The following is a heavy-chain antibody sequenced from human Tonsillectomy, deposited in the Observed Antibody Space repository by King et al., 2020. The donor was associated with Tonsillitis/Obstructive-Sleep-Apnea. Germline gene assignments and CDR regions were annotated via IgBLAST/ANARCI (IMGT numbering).Heavy chain of an antibody. D-gene: IGHD3-22*01. Sequence: VQLVESGGGLVKPGGSLRLSCAASGFTFSNAWMNWVRQAPGKGLEWVGRIKSKTDGGTTDYAAPVKGRFTISRDDSKNTLYPQMNSLKTEDTAVYYCTTVVTYYDSSGYYYVKDYWGQGTLVTVSS. CDR2: IKSKTDGGTT. V-gene: IGHV3-15*07. CDR3: TTVVTYYDSSGYYYVKDY. CDR1: GFTFSNAW. J-gene: IGHJ4*02.